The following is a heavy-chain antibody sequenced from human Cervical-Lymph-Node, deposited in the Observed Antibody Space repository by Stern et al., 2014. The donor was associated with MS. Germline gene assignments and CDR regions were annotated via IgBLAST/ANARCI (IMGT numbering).Heavy chain of an antibody. Sequence: VQLVESGGGVVQPGKSLRLSCAASGFTFSRYGMHWVRQAPGKGLAWVAVIYYDGSQKFYADSVKGRFTISRDNSKNTLYLQMNSLRDDDTAVYYCARDWVVLVPAASGMDVWGQGTTVIVSS. CDR2: IYYDGSQK. CDR1: GFTFSRYG. J-gene: IGHJ6*02. V-gene: IGHV3-33*01. D-gene: IGHD2-2*01. CDR3: ARDWVVLVPAASGMDV.